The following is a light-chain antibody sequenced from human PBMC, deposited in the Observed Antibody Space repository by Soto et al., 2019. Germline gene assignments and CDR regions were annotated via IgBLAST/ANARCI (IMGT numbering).Light chain of an antibody. Sequence: DIQMTQSPSSVSASVGDRVTITCRASQGIGSWLAWYQQKPGKAPKLLIYAALSLQSGVPSRFXXXXXXXXXXXXIXSLQPEDFATYYCQQANSFPWTFGQGTKVEIK. CDR3: QQANSFPWT. J-gene: IGKJ1*01. CDR2: AAL. V-gene: IGKV1-12*01. CDR1: QGIGSW.